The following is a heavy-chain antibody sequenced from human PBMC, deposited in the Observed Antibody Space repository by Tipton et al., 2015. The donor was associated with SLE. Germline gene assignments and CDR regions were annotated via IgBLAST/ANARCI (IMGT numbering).Heavy chain of an antibody. J-gene: IGHJ4*02. CDR3: ARAGMLTGYYPYFDY. Sequence: TLSLTCTVSGGSISSYYWSWIRQPPGKGLEWIGYIYYSGSTNYNPSLKSRVTISVDTSKNQFSLKLSSVTAADTAVYYCARAGMLTGYYPYFDYWGQGTLVTVSS. CDR2: IYYSGST. V-gene: IGHV4-59*01. CDR1: GGSISSYY. D-gene: IGHD3-9*01.